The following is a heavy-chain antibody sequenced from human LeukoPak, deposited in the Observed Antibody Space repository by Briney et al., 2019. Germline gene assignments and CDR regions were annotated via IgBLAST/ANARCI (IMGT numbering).Heavy chain of an antibody. CDR2: IYYSGST. D-gene: IGHD3-3*01. Sequence: SETLSLTCTVSGGSISSYYWSWIRQPPGKGLEWIGYIYYSGSTNYNPSLKSRVTISVDTSKNQFSLKLSSVTAADTAVYYCAREAYDFWSGYYTNWFDPWGQGTLVTVSP. V-gene: IGHV4-59*01. CDR1: GGSISSYY. J-gene: IGHJ5*02. CDR3: AREAYDFWSGYYTNWFDP.